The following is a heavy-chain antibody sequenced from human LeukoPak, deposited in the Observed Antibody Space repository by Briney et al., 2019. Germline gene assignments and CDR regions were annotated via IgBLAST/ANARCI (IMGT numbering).Heavy chain of an antibody. J-gene: IGHJ4*02. CDR3: ARHQQRDFWSVYYNNGFDY. CDR1: GYSFTSYW. Sequence: GESLKISCKGSGYSFTSYWIGWVRQMPGKGLEWMGIIYPGDSDTRYSPSFQGQVTISADKSISTAYLQWSSLKASDTAMYNCARHQQRDFWSVYYNNGFDYWGQGTLVTVSS. CDR2: IYPGDSDT. V-gene: IGHV5-51*01. D-gene: IGHD3-3*01.